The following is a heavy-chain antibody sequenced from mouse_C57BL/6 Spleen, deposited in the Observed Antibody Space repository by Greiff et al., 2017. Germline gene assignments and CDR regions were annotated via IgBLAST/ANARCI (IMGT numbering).Heavy chain of an antibody. Sequence: QVHVKQSGAELVRPGASVTLSCKASGYTFTDYEMHWVKQTPVHGLEWIGAIDPETGGTAYNQKFKGKAILTADKSSSTAYMELRSLTSEDSAVEYCTRGGSSYDYAMDYWGQGTSVTVSS. J-gene: IGHJ4*01. CDR3: TRGGSSYDYAMDY. D-gene: IGHD1-1*01. V-gene: IGHV1-15*01. CDR1: GYTFTDYE. CDR2: IDPETGGT.